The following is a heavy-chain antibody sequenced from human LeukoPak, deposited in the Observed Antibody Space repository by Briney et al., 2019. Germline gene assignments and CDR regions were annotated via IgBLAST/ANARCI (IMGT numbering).Heavy chain of an antibody. V-gene: IGHV3-48*01. D-gene: IGHD2-2*01. J-gene: IGHJ6*03. CDR2: ISSSSSTI. CDR3: ARASYCSSTSCYPYYYYYMDV. CDR1: GFTFSSYS. Sequence: GGSLRLSCAASGFTFSSYSMNWVRQAPGKGLEWVSYISSSSSTIYYADSVKGRFTISRDNAKNSLYLQMNSLRAEDPAVYYCARASYCSSTSCYPYYYYYMDVWGKGTTVTVPS.